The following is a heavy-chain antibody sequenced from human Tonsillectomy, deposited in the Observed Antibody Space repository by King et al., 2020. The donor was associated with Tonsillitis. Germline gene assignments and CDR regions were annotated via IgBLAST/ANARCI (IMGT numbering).Heavy chain of an antibody. CDR3: AKGDCSSTSCYYYFDY. Sequence: VQLVESGGGVVQPGRSLRLSCADSGFTFSSYGMHWVRQAPGKGLEWVAVISYDGSNKYYADSVKGRFTISRDNSKNTLYLQMNSLRAEDTAVYYCAKGDCSSTSCYYYFDYWGQGTLVTVSS. J-gene: IGHJ4*02. V-gene: IGHV3-30*18. CDR1: GFTFSSYG. CDR2: ISYDGSNK. D-gene: IGHD2-2*01.